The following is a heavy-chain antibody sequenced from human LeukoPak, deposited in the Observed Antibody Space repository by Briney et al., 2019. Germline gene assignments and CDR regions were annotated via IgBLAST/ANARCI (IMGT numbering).Heavy chain of an antibody. D-gene: IGHD1-26*01. CDR2: IRSSGSTI. CDR3: ARDGLGGIFDY. J-gene: IGHJ4*02. CDR1: GLTFRTSG. V-gene: IGHV3-48*04. Sequence: PGGSLRLSCAASGLTFRTSGMNWVRQAPEKGLEWVSYIRSSGSTIYYADSVKGQFTISRDNAKNSLYLQMNSLRAEDTAVYYCARDGLGGIFDYWGQGTLVTVSS.